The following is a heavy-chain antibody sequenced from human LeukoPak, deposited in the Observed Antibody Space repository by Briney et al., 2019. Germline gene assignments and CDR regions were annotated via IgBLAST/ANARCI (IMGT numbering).Heavy chain of an antibody. Sequence: PSETLSLTCTVSGGSISSYYWSWIRQAPGKGLEWIGYIYYSGSTNYNPSLKSRVTISVDTSKNQFPLKLSSVTAADTAVYYCARDRYGYNYMDVWGKGTTVTVSS. CDR2: IYYSGST. J-gene: IGHJ6*03. CDR1: GGSISSYY. D-gene: IGHD5-18*01. CDR3: ARDRYGYNYMDV. V-gene: IGHV4-59*01.